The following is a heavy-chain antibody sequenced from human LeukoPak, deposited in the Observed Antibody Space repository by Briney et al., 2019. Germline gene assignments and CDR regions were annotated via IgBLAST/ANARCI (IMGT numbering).Heavy chain of an antibody. CDR1: GGSFSGYY. Sequence: PPETLSLTCAVYGGSFSGYYWSWIRQPPGKGLEWIGEINHSGSTNYNPSLKSRVTISVDTSKNQFSLKLSSVTAADTAVYYCARGRVSTSCPFDYWGQGTLVTVSS. CDR2: INHSGST. V-gene: IGHV4-34*01. D-gene: IGHD2-2*01. CDR3: ARGRVSTSCPFDY. J-gene: IGHJ4*02.